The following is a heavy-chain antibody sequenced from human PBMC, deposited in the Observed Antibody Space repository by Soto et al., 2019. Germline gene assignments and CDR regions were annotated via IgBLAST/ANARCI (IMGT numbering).Heavy chain of an antibody. CDR1: GFTFSSYA. J-gene: IGHJ3*02. D-gene: IGHD1-1*01. CDR2: ISYDGSNK. Sequence: PGGSLRLSCAASGFTFSSYAMHWVRQAPGKGLEWVAVISYDGSNKYYADSVKGRFTISRDNSKNTPYLQMNSLRAEDTAVYYCSRALEMATTPDDAFDIWGQGTMVTVSS. CDR3: SRALEMATTPDDAFDI. V-gene: IGHV3-30-3*01.